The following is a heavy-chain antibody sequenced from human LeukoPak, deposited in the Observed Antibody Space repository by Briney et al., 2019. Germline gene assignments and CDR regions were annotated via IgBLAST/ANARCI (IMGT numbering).Heavy chain of an antibody. Sequence: SETLSLTCTGSGGSISSYYWSWIRQPPAKGLEWLGYIYYSGSTNYNPSLKSRVTISVDTSKNQFSLKMRTVTAADTAAYFYARGGPPGYYYDYYMDVWGKGTTVTISS. J-gene: IGHJ6*03. CDR2: IYYSGST. V-gene: IGHV4-59*01. CDR1: GGSISSYY. CDR3: ARGGPPGYYYDYYMDV.